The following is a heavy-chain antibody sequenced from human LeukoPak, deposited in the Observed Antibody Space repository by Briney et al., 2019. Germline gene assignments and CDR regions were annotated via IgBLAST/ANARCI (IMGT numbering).Heavy chain of an antibody. CDR1: GGSISNYY. V-gene: IGHV4-59*01. D-gene: IGHD3-22*01. J-gene: IGHJ6*02. Sequence: SETLSLTCTVSGGSISNYYWSWIRQPPGKGLEWIGCIYYSGSTNYNPSLKSRVTISVDTSKSQFSVKLSSVTAADTAVYYCARDRSPEHYYDSSHWDYFHGMDVWGQGTTVTVSS. CDR3: ARDRSPEHYYDSSHWDYFHGMDV. CDR2: IYYSGST.